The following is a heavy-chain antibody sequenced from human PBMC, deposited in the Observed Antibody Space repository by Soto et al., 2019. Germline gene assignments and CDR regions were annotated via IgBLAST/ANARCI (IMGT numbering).Heavy chain of an antibody. CDR1: GASITSGGYY. CDR3: TRSIQH. V-gene: IGHV4-31*03. J-gene: IGHJ1*01. CDR2: IYYRGST. Sequence: QVQLQESGPGLVKPSQTLSLTCTVSGASITSGGYYWSGIRQHPGKGLEWVGYIYYRGSTYYTPALQSRVTISVDTSKNHSSLKLSSVTAADTAVYYCTRSIQHWGQGTLVTVSS.